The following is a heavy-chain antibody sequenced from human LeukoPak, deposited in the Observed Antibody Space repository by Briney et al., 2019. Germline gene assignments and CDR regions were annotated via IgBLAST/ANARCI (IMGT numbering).Heavy chain of an antibody. Sequence: GGSLRLSCAASGFTFSSYTMNWVRQAPGKGLEWVSSISSSSSYIYYADSVKGRSTISRDNAKNSLYLQMNSLRAEDTAVYYCATYPTGRFDPWGQGTLVTVSS. CDR2: ISSSSSYI. V-gene: IGHV3-21*01. D-gene: IGHD2-8*02. CDR1: GFTFSSYT. J-gene: IGHJ5*02. CDR3: ATYPTGRFDP.